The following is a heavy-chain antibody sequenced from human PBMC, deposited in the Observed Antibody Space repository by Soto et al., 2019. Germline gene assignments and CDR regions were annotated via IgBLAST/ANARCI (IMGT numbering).Heavy chain of an antibody. CDR3: ARAQLSIAARLGFYYYYGMDV. CDR1: GFTFSSYS. J-gene: IGHJ6*02. D-gene: IGHD6-6*01. Sequence: GGSLRLSCAASGFTFSSYSMNWVRQAPGKGLEWVSSISSSSSYIYYADSVKGRFTTSRDNAKNSLYLQMNSLRAEDTAVYYCARAQLSIAARLGFYYYYGMDVWGQGTTVTVSS. CDR2: ISSSSSYI. V-gene: IGHV3-21*01.